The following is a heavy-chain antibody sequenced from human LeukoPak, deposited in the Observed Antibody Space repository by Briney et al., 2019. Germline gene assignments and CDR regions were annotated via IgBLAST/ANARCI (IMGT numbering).Heavy chain of an antibody. V-gene: IGHV4-59*12. CDR3: ARDRVVVTATNWFDP. D-gene: IGHD2-21*02. J-gene: IGHJ5*02. CDR1: GGSISSYY. Sequence: SETLSLTCTVSGGSISSYYRSWIRQPPGKGLEWIGYIYYSGSTNYNPSLKSRVTISVDTSKNQFSLKLSSVTAADTAVYYCARDRVVVTATNWFDPWGQGTLVTVSS. CDR2: IYYSGST.